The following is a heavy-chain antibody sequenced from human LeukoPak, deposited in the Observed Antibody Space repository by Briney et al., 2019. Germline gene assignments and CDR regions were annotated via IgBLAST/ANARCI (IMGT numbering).Heavy chain of an antibody. V-gene: IGHV1-46*01. Sequence: ASVKVSCKASGYTFTSYYMHWVRQAPGQGLEWMGIINPSGGSTSYAQKFQGRVTMTRDMSTSTVYMELSSLRSEDTAVYYCARDSKRDCSSTSCYGRYNWFDPWGQGTLVTVSS. CDR2: INPSGGST. D-gene: IGHD2-2*01. CDR1: GYTFTSYY. J-gene: IGHJ5*02. CDR3: ARDSKRDCSSTSCYGRYNWFDP.